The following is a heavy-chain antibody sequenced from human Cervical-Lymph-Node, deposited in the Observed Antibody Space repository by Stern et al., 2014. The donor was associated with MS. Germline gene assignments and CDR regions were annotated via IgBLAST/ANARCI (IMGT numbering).Heavy chain of an antibody. CDR2: IYYSGET. V-gene: IGHV4-30-4*03. J-gene: IGHJ4*02. CDR3: LARSNL. CDR1: GVSIKNDSFF. Sequence: QLKLQESGPGLVRPSQTLSLNCSVSGVSIKNDSFFWSWIRQRPGKGLEWIGYIYYSGETRYNPYLKSRVHISDDTFKKQALPRLTSLTASDTALYYCLARSNLWGRGTLVTVST.